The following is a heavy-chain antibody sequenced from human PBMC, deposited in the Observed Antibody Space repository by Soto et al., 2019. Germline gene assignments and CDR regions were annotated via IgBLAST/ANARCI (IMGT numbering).Heavy chain of an antibody. CDR2: IKKDGSEK. V-gene: IGHV3-7*01. J-gene: IGHJ3*02. D-gene: IGHD5-12*01. CDR1: GFTFSRYW. CDR3: ARLYSGYVPHENDAFDI. Sequence: GGSLRLSCAASGFTFSRYWMSWVRQAPAKGLEWLANIKKDGSEKYYVDSVKGRFTISRDNAKNSLYLQMNSLRAEDTAVYYCARLYSGYVPHENDAFDIWGQGTMVTISS.